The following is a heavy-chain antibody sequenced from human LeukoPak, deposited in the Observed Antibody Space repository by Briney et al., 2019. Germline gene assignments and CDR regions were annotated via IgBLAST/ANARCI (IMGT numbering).Heavy chain of an antibody. J-gene: IGHJ3*02. CDR3: ALVVVTAMSYDAFDI. V-gene: IGHV1-69*05. CDR1: GGTFSSYA. Sequence: SVKVSCTASGGTFSSYAISWVRQAPGQGLEWMGRIIPIFGTANYAQKFQGRVTITTDESTSTAYMELSSLRSEDTAVYYCALVVVTAMSYDAFDIWGQRTMVTVSS. CDR2: IIPIFGTA. D-gene: IGHD2-21*02.